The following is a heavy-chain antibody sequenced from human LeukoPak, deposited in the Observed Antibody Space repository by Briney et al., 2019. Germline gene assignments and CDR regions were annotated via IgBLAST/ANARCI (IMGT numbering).Heavy chain of an antibody. J-gene: IGHJ4*02. D-gene: IGHD4-17*01. CDR3: ARGTPTATTTPFDY. V-gene: IGHV1-18*01. CDR1: GYTFTSYD. CDR2: ISAYNGNT. Sequence: ASVKVSCKASGYTFTSYDINWVRQAPGQGLEWMGWISAYNGNTNYAQKLQGRVTMTTDTSTSTAYMELRSLRSDDTAVYYCARGTPTATTTPFDYWGQGTLVTVSS.